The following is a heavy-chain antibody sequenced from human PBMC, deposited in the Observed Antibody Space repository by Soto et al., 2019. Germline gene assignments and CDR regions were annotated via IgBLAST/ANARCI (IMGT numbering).Heavy chain of an antibody. CDR3: AKDTRYADYVRWFDS. D-gene: IGHD4-17*01. J-gene: IGHJ5*01. CDR1: GFTFSSYA. Sequence: EVHLLESGGGLVQPGGSLRLSCTASGFTFSSYAMTWVRQAPGRGLEGVSGITASGGRTFYADSVKGRFTISRDNSRSPLYLQMNSLRAEDTAVYYCAKDTRYADYVRWFDSWGQGTLVTASS. V-gene: IGHV3-23*01. CDR2: ITASGGRT.